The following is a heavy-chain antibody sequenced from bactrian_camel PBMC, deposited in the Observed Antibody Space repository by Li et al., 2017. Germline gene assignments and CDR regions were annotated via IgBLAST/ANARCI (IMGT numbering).Heavy chain of an antibody. CDR3: AASWRGCLLDEVLRPTTFDY. CDR2: ITLGTMP. D-gene: IGHD1*01. V-gene: IGHV3S53*01. Sequence: VQLVESGGGSVQAGGSLRLSCEASGDIYSGYCLGWFRQAPGKEREGVAGITLGTMPKYADAVEGRFDISIDDAKNMLKLRMTSLNPEDTGVYYCAASWRGCLLDEVLRPTTFDYWGQGTQVTVS. J-gene: IGHJ4*01. CDR1: GDIYSGYC.